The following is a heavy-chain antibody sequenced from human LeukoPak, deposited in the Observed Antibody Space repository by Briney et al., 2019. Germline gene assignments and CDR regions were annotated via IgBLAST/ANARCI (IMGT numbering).Heavy chain of an antibody. CDR1: GGSFSGYY. D-gene: IGHD1-26*01. V-gene: IGHV4-34*01. CDR2: INHSGST. J-gene: IGHJ4*02. CDR3: ARARGAADY. Sequence: SETLSLTCAVYGGSFSGYYWSWIRQPPGKGLEWIGEINHSGSTNYNPSLKSRVTISVDTSKNQFSLKPSSVTAADTAVYYCARARGAADYWGQGTLVTVSS.